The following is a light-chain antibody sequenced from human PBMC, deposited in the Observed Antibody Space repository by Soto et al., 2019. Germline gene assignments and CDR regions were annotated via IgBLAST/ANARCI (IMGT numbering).Light chain of an antibody. J-gene: IGLJ2*01. CDR1: SSNIGAGYD. CDR3: QSYDSSLSAPVV. V-gene: IGLV1-40*01. CDR2: GNS. Sequence: QSVLTQPPSVSGAPGQRVTISCTGSSSNIGAGYDVHWYQQLPGTAPKLLIYGNSNRPSGVPDRFSGSKSGTSASLAITWLQAEDEADYYCQSYDSSLSAPVVFGGGTKVTVL.